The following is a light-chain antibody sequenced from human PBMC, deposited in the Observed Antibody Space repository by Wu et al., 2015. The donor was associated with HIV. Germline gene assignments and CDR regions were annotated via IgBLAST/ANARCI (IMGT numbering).Light chain of an antibody. CDR2: GAS. J-gene: IGKJ1*01. CDR1: QSVSSSY. V-gene: IGKV3-20*01. Sequence: EIVVTQSPGTLSLSPGERATLSCRASQSVSSSYLAWYQQKPGQAPRLLIYGASSRATGIPDRFSGSGSGTDFTLTISRLEPEDFAVYYCQQYGSLGTFGQGTKVEIK. CDR3: QQYGSLGT.